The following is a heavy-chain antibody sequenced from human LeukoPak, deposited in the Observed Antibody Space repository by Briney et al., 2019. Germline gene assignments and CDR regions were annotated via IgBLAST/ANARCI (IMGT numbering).Heavy chain of an antibody. J-gene: IGHJ4*02. Sequence: GGSLRLSCAASGFTFSNAWMSWVRQAPGKGLEWVGRIKSKTDGGTTDYAAPVKGRFTISRDDSKNTLYLQMNSLKTEDTAVYYCTTSPRTYYDILTGYYTLDYWGQGTLVTVSS. CDR2: IKSKTDGGTT. CDR1: GFTFSNAW. V-gene: IGHV3-15*01. D-gene: IGHD3-9*01. CDR3: TTSPRTYYDILTGYYTLDY.